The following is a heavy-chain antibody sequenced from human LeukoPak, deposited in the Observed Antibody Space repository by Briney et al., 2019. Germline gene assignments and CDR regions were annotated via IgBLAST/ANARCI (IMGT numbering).Heavy chain of an antibody. Sequence: SETLSLTCAVYGGSFSGYYWSWIRQPPGKGLEWIGEINHSGSTNYNPSLKRRVTISVDTSKNQFSLKLSSVTAADTAVYYCARGSSGSYYLDWYFDLWGRGTLVTVSP. CDR1: GGSFSGYY. J-gene: IGHJ2*01. CDR2: INHSGST. CDR3: ARGSSGSYYLDWYFDL. D-gene: IGHD1-26*01. V-gene: IGHV4-34*01.